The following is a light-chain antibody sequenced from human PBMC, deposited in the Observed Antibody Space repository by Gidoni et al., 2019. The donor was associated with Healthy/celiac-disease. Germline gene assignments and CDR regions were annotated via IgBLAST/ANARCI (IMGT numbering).Light chain of an antibody. CDR2: QES. Sequence: SYELTQPPSVSVSPGQTASITCSGDKLGDKYACWYPQKPGQSPVLVIYQESKQPSGIPERFSGSNSGNTATLTISGTKAMDEADYYCQAWDSSTVVFGGGTKLTVL. CDR1: KLGDKY. J-gene: IGLJ2*01. V-gene: IGLV3-1*01. CDR3: QAWDSSTVV.